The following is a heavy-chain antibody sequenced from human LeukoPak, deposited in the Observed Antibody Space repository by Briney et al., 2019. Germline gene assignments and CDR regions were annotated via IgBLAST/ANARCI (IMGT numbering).Heavy chain of an antibody. CDR3: AKVSLLRFLEWLLSFDY. CDR2: ISGSGGST. D-gene: IGHD3-3*01. Sequence: PGRSLRLSCAASGFTFSSYAMSWVRQAPGKGLEWVSAISGSGGSTYYADSVKGRFTISRDNSKNTLYLQMNSLRAEDTAVYYCAKVSLLRFLEWLLSFDYWGQGTLVTVSS. CDR1: GFTFSSYA. V-gene: IGHV3-23*01. J-gene: IGHJ4*02.